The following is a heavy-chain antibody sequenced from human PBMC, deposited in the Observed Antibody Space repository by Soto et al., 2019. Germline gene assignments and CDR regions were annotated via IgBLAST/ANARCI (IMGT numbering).Heavy chain of an antibody. CDR1: GGSFSGYY. CDR3: ARGRAPSGWYR. D-gene: IGHD6-19*01. V-gene: IGHV4-34*01. CDR2: INHSGST. Sequence: SETLSLTCAVYGGSFSGYYWSWIRQPPGKGLEWIGEINHSGSTNYNPSLKSRVTISVDTSKNQFSLKLSYVTAADTAVYYCARGRAPSGWYRWAQRTLVTVSS. J-gene: IGHJ1*01.